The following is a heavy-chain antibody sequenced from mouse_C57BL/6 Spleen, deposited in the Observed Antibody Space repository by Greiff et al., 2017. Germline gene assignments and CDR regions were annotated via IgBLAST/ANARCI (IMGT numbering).Heavy chain of an antibody. V-gene: IGHV1-82*01. J-gene: IGHJ2*01. CDR3: ARGGGLLYFDY. Sequence: VMLVESGPELVKPGASVKISCKASGYAFSSSWMNWVKQRPGKGLEWIGRIYPGDGDTNYNGKFKGKATLTADKSSSTAYMQLSSLTSEDSAVYFCARGGGLLYFDYWGQGTTLTVSS. CDR2: IYPGDGDT. CDR1: GYAFSSSW. D-gene: IGHD2-3*01.